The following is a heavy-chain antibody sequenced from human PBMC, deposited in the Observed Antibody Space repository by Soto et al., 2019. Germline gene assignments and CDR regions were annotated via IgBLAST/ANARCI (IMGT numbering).Heavy chain of an antibody. CDR1: GGSFSGYY. CDR2: INHSGST. V-gene: IGHV4-34*01. D-gene: IGHD6-19*01. Sequence: SETLSLTCAVYGGSFSGYYWSWIRQPPGKGLEWIGEINHSGSTNYNPSLKSRVTISVDMSNNQFSLKLSSVTAADTAVYYCARGYQLPPRGERWLVPRSMDVWGQGTTVTVSS. J-gene: IGHJ6*02. CDR3: ARGYQLPPRGERWLVPRSMDV.